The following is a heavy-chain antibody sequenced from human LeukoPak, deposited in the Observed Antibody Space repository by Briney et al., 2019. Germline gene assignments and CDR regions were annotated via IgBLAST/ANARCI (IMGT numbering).Heavy chain of an antibody. J-gene: IGHJ4*02. CDR3: ARGNMVRGVISIFYY. V-gene: IGHV1-18*01. CDR2: ISAYNGKT. Sequence: ASVKVSCKACGYTFTSYGISWVRQAPGQGLEWMGCISAYNGKTNYAQKLQGRVTMTTDTSTSTAYMELRSLRSDDTGVYYCARGNMVRGVISIFYYWGKGTLVTVSS. CDR1: GYTFTSYG. D-gene: IGHD3-10*01.